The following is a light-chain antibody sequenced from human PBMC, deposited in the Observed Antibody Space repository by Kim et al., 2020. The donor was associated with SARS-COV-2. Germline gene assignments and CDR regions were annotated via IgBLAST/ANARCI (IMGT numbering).Light chain of an antibody. CDR2: VGTGEIVG. V-gene: IGLV9-49*01. J-gene: IGLJ2*01. CDR1: SGYSNYK. CDR3: GADHGSGSNFVVV. Sequence: QPVLTQPPSASASLGASVTLTCTLSSGYSNYKVDWYQQRPGKGPRFVMRVGTGEIVGSKGDGIPDRFSVLGSGLNRYLTIKNIQEEDESDYYCGADHGSGSNFVVVFGGGTQLTVL.